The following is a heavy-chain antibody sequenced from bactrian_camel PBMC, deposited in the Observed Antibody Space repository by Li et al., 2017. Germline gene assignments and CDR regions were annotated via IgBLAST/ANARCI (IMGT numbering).Heavy chain of an antibody. CDR1: GFTFSTYA. J-gene: IGHJ6*01. Sequence: VQLVESGEGLVQPGGSLRLSCAVSGFTFSTYAMSWVRQAPGKGLEWVSTINSDGGITYYADSVKGRFTISRDNAKNTVYLQMNNLESEDTALYYCATDYSDSVQDFGYWGQGTQVTVS. V-gene: IGHV3S40*01. CDR2: INSDGGIT. CDR3: ATDYSDSVQDFGY. D-gene: IGHD4*01.